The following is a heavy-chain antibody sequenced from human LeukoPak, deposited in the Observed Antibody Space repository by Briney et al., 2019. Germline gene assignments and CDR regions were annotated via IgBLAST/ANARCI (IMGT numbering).Heavy chain of an antibody. CDR3: TTGDIVVVVAAADAFDI. D-gene: IGHD2-15*01. CDR2: IKSKTDGGTT. V-gene: IGHV3-15*01. Sequence: GGSLRLSCAASGFTFSNAWMSWVRQAPGKGLEWVGRIKSKTDGGTTDYAAPVKGRFTISRDDSKNTLYLQMNSLKTEDPAVYYCTTGDIVVVVAAADAFDIWGQGTMVTVSS. CDR1: GFTFSNAW. J-gene: IGHJ3*02.